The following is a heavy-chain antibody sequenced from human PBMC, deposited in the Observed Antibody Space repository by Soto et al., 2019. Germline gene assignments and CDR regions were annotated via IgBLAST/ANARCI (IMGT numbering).Heavy chain of an antibody. V-gene: IGHV5-51*01. Sequence: GESLKISCKGSGYSFTSYWIGWVRQMPGKSLEWMGIIYPGDSDTRYSPSFQGQVTISANKSISTAYLQWSSLKASDTTMYYCARRISLRVGYCGMDVWGQGTTVTVSS. CDR1: GYSFTSYW. CDR3: ARRISLRVGYCGMDV. J-gene: IGHJ6*02. CDR2: IYPGDSDT. D-gene: IGHD4-17*01.